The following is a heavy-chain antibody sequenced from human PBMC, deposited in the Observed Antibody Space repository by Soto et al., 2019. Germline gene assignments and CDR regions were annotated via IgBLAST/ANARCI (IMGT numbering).Heavy chain of an antibody. D-gene: IGHD3-22*01. Sequence: GGSLRLSCAASGFTFSNAWMSWVRQAPGKGLEWVGRIKGEADGGTTDYAALVKGRITISRDHSKDTLYLQMNSLKTEDTAVYYCTTGLSNGYYNFDYWGQGTPVTVSS. J-gene: IGHJ4*02. CDR3: TTGLSNGYYNFDY. CDR2: IKGEADGGTT. V-gene: IGHV3-15*01. CDR1: GFTFSNAW.